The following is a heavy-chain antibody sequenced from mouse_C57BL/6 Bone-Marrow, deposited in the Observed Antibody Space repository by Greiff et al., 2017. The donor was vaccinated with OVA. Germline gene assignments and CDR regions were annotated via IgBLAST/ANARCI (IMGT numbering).Heavy chain of an antibody. Sequence: QVQLKESGAELVRPGASVTLSCKASGYTFTDYEMHWVKQTPVHGLEWIGAIDPETGGTAYNQKFKGKAILTADKSSSTAYMELRSLTSEDSAVYYCTSSSYYAMDYWGQGTSVTVSS. J-gene: IGHJ4*01. V-gene: IGHV1-15*01. CDR2: IDPETGGT. CDR1: GYTFTDYE. CDR3: TSSSYYAMDY. D-gene: IGHD2-12*01.